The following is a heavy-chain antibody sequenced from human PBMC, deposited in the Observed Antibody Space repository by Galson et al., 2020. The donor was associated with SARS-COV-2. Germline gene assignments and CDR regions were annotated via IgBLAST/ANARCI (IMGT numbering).Heavy chain of an antibody. D-gene: IGHD3-22*01. V-gene: IGHV3-7*01. CDR1: GFTFSSYW. CDR3: ARDFKDSSGYYSNDY. CDR2: IKQDGSEK. Sequence: GESLKISCAASGFTFSSYWMSWVRQAPGKGLEWVANIKQDGSEKYYVDSVKGRFTISRDNAKNSLYLQMNSLRAEDTAVYYCARDFKDSSGYYSNDYWGQGTLVTVSS. J-gene: IGHJ4*02.